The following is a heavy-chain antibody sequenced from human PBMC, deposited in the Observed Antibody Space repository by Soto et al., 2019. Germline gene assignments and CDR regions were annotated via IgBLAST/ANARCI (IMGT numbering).Heavy chain of an antibody. Sequence: EVQLVESGGGLVQPGGSLRLSCAASGFTFSSYSMNWVHQAPGKGLEWVSYFGWTVSSISYAESVRGRFTISRDNAKNSLYLQMNSLRDEDTAVYYCASDKDYSFDNWGQGTQVIVSS. D-gene: IGHD2-15*01. V-gene: IGHV3-48*02. CDR1: GFTFSSYS. CDR3: ASDKDYSFDN. J-gene: IGHJ4*02. CDR2: FGWTVSSI.